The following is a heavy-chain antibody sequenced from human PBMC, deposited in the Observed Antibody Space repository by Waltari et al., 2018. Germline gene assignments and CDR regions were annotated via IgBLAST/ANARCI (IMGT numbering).Heavy chain of an antibody. J-gene: IGHJ6*02. CDR3: AFCGGDCYSFYYGLDV. CDR2: ISYDGSNK. V-gene: IGHV3-30*03. D-gene: IGHD2-21*02. Sequence: QVQLVQSGGGVVQPGGCLRLSCAGSGFNFSNYALHWVRQAPGKGLEWVAVISYDGSNKYYADSVKGRFIISRDRSKNTLDLQMESLRVEDTAVYYCAFCGGDCYSFYYGLDVWGQGTTVTVSS. CDR1: GFNFSNYA.